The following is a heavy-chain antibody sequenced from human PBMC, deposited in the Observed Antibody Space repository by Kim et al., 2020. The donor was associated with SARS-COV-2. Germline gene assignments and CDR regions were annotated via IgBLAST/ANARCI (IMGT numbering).Heavy chain of an antibody. D-gene: IGHD2-15*01. V-gene: IGHV3-53*01. CDR1: GFTVGNNY. J-gene: IGHJ4*02. Sequence: GGSLRLSCAASGFTVGNNYMRWVRQAPGKGLEWVSLIYSGGSTYYADSVKDRFTISRDSSKNTLYLQMNSLRVEDTAVYYCANSAAYWGQGTLVTVSS. CDR3: ANSAAY. CDR2: IYSGGST.